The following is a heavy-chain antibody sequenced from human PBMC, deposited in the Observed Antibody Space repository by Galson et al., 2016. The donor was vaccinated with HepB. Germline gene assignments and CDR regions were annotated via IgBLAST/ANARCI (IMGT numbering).Heavy chain of an antibody. V-gene: IGHV1-24*01. J-gene: IGHJ4*02. Sequence: SVKVSCKVSEYSLTELSMHWVRQAPGKGLEWMGGFDPEDGETIYAPKFQGRVTMAEDTSTGTAYMELSSLRSEDTAVYYCAAALRLDYVRGNFRSAFDHWGQGTLITVSS. CDR3: AAALRLDYVRGNFRSAFDH. CDR1: EYSLTELS. D-gene: IGHD3-16*02. CDR2: FDPEDGET.